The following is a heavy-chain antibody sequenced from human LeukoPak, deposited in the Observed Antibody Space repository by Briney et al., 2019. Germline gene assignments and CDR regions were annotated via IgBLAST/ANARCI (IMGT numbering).Heavy chain of an antibody. Sequence: GGSLRLSCAASGFTVNNNYMSWVRQAPGKGLEWVSVIYSGGRTYYADSVKGRFTISRDNSKNTLYLQMNSLRAEDTAVYYCARDRSGGYNWFDPWGQGTLVTVSS. CDR3: ARDRSGGYNWFDP. D-gene: IGHD6-19*01. V-gene: IGHV3-53*01. CDR1: GFTVNNNY. CDR2: IYSGGRT. J-gene: IGHJ5*02.